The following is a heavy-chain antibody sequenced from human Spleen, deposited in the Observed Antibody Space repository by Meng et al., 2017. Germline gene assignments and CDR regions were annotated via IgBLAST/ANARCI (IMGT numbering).Heavy chain of an antibody. J-gene: IGHJ4*02. CDR1: GFTFSNDW. V-gene: IGHV3-15*01. Sequence: GESLKISCAASGFTFSNDWMTWVRQAPGKGLEWIGRMKSNVDGGTVDYAAAVKGSFFISRDDSENTFYLQMNSLKTADTAVYYYTTGGPIGRGYYFDYWGQGTLVTVSS. CDR2: MKSNVDGGTV. CDR3: TTGGPIGRGYYFDY. D-gene: IGHD1-26*01.